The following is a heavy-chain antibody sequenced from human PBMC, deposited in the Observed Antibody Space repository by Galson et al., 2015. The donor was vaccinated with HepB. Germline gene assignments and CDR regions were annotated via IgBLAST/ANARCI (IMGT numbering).Heavy chain of an antibody. Sequence: SLRLSCATSGFNFGNYGMHWVRQAPGKGLEWVAVIFYDGSNKNYANSVKGRFTISRFSSKNTVYLEMNSLRAEDTAVYYCARGMTTVTIDHWGQGTLVTVSS. CDR3: ARGMTTVTIDH. D-gene: IGHD4-17*01. V-gene: IGHV3-33*01. CDR1: GFNFGNYG. J-gene: IGHJ5*02. CDR2: IFYDGSNK.